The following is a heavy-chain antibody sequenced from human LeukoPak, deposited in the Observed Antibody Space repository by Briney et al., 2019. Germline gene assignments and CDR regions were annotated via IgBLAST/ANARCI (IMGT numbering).Heavy chain of an antibody. J-gene: IGHJ6*02. V-gene: IGHV4-61*02. D-gene: IGHD2-2*01. CDR1: GGSISSGSYY. CDR3: ARDSLGYCSSTSCPRNYYYYGMDV. CDR2: IYTSGST. Sequence: SETLSLTCTVSGGSISSGSYYWSWIRQPAGKGLEWIGRIYTSGSTNYNPSLKSRVTISVDTSKNQFSLKLSSVTAADTAVYYCARDSLGYCSSTSCPRNYYYYGMDVWGQGTTVTVSS.